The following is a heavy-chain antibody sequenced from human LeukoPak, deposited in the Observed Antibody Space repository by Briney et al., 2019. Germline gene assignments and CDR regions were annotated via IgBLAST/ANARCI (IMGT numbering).Heavy chain of an antibody. CDR2: ISSGSFTI. V-gene: IGHV3-48*02. CDR1: GFTFGAYS. Sequence: GGSLRLSCAASGFTFGAYSMNWVRQAPGKGLDWVSYISSGSFTIYYADSVKGRFTISRDNAKNSLYLEMNSLRDEDTAVYYCARSVIAVAGYDAFDIWGRGTGVTVSS. D-gene: IGHD6-19*01. J-gene: IGHJ3*02. CDR3: ARSVIAVAGYDAFDI.